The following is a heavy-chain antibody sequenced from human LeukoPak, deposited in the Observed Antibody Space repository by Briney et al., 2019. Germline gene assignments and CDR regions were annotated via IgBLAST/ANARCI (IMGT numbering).Heavy chain of an antibody. CDR2: IYYSGST. J-gene: IGHJ6*04. V-gene: IGHV4-59*12. CDR3: GRAHGIEEVVGGTRFFFYGLDV. CDR1: GGSISSYY. Sequence: SETLSLTCTVSGGSISSYYWSWIRQPPGKGLEWIGYIYYSGSTNYNPSLESRVTRSVDTSKNQFSLHLSSVTSADTAVYYCGRAHGIEEVVGGTRFFFYGLDVWAKGTTVIVSS. D-gene: IGHD2-15*01.